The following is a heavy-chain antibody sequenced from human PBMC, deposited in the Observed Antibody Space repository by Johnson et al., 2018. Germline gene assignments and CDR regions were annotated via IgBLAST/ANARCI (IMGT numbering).Heavy chain of an antibody. CDR1: GFTFDDSA. V-gene: IGHV3-9*03. CDR2: ISWNSRSI. D-gene: IGHD3-22*01. Sequence: VQLVQSGGVVVQPGGSLRLSCAASGFTFDDSAMHWVRQTPGTGMEWVSSISWNSRSIAYADYVRGRLPISRARAKNSLSLQMSSLRPEDMALYYCAKDRGHDNRGYSAEDAFEIWGQGTMVTVSS. J-gene: IGHJ3*02. CDR3: AKDRGHDNRGYSAEDAFEI.